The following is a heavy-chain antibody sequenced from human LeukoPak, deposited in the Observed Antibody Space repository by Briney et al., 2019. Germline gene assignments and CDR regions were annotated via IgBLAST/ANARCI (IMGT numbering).Heavy chain of an antibody. CDR1: GFTFSSYW. J-gene: IGHJ4*02. CDR2: IKQDGSEK. CDR3: AREAYCGGDCYSYYFDY. V-gene: IGHV3-7*01. D-gene: IGHD2-21*02. Sequence: GGSLRFSCAASGFTFSSYWMSWVRQAPGKGLEWVANIKQDGSEKYYVDSVKGRFTISRDNAKNSLYLQMNSLRAEDTAVYYCAREAYCGGDCYSYYFDYWGQGTLVTVSS.